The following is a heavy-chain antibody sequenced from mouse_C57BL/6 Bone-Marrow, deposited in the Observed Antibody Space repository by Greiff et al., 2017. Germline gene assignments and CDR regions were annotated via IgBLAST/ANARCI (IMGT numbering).Heavy chain of an antibody. V-gene: IGHV1-18*01. CDR2: INPNHVGP. Sequence: EVQLQQSGPELVKPGASVKIPCKASGYPFTAYNMDWVKQSLGKSLEWIGDINPNHVGPIYNHKFKGKATLTVDKPSSTAYMELRSLTSEDTAVYYCARCYYGSGPNWYFEVWGTGTTVTVSS. CDR1: GYPFTAYN. J-gene: IGHJ1*03. CDR3: ARCYYGSGPNWYFEV. D-gene: IGHD1-1*01.